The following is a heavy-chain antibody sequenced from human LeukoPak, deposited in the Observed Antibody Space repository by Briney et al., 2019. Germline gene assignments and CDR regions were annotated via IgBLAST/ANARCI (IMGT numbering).Heavy chain of an antibody. CDR2: ISSSSSTI. CDR3: ASADYDFWSGYYSALPGGY. J-gene: IGHJ4*02. D-gene: IGHD3-3*01. CDR1: GFTFSSYS. V-gene: IGHV3-48*01. Sequence: GGSLRLSCAASGFTFSSYSMNWVRQAPGKGLEWVSYISSSSSTIYYADSVKGRFTISRDNAKNSLYLQMNSLRAEDTAVYYCASADYDFWSGYYSALPGGYWGQGTLVTVSS.